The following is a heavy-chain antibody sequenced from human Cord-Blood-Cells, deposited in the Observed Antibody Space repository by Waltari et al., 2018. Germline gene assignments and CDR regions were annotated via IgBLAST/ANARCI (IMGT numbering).Heavy chain of an antibody. CDR2: INPNSGGT. V-gene: IGHV1-2*02. Sequence: QVQLVQSGAEVKKPGASVKVSCKASGYTFTGYYMHWVRQAPGQGLEWMGWINPNSGGTNYAKKFQGRVTMTRDTSISTAYMELSRLRSDDTAVYYCARDYEYSDSSGYYPYYFDYWGQGTLVTVSS. CDR1: GYTFTGYY. J-gene: IGHJ4*02. CDR3: ARDYEYSDSSGYYPYYFDY. D-gene: IGHD3-22*01.